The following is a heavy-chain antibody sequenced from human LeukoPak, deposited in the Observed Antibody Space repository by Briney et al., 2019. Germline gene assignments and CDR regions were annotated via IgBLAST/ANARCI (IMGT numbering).Heavy chain of an antibody. J-gene: IGHJ4*02. CDR2: ISYDGSNK. D-gene: IGHD2-2*01. V-gene: IGHV3-30*03. CDR1: GFTFSSYG. CDR3: ARDLQYHLLMGEIDY. Sequence: PGRSLRLSCAASGFTFSSYGMHWVRQAPGKGLEWVAVISYDGSNKYYADSVKGRFTISRDNSKNTLYLQMNSLRAEDTAVYYCARDLQYHLLMGEIDYWGQGTLVTVSS.